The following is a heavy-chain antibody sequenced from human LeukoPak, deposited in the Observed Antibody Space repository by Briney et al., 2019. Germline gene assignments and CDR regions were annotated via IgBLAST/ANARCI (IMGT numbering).Heavy chain of an antibody. V-gene: IGHV4-39*07. CDR3: ARDNYYDSSGYRFDY. J-gene: IGHJ4*02. CDR1: GGSISSSSYY. D-gene: IGHD3-22*01. Sequence: KTSETLSLTCTVSGGSISSSSYYWGWIRQPPGKGLEWIGSIYYSGSTYYNPSLKSRVTISVDTSKNQFSLKLSSVTAADTAVYYCARDNYYDSSGYRFDYWGQGTLVTVSS. CDR2: IYYSGST.